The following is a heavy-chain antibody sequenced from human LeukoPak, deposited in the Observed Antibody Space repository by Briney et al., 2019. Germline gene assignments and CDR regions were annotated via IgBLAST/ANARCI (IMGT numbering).Heavy chain of an antibody. CDR3: AKEGRSLQTY. CDR2: IKEDGTET. V-gene: IGHV3-7*03. Sequence: GGSLRLSCAASGFMFSSNWMSWVRLAPGKGLEWVANIKEDGTETYYVDSVKGRFTFSRDNAKNSLYLQMNSLRVEDTAVYYCAKEGRSLQTYWGQGTLVTVSS. CDR1: GFMFSSNW. D-gene: IGHD5-24*01. J-gene: IGHJ4*02.